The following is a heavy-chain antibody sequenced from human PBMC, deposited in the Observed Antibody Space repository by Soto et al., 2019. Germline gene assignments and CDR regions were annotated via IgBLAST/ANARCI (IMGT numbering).Heavy chain of an antibody. CDR2: ISGSGIDI. Sequence: GRSLRLSCRASGFAFYYYNMNWGRQAPRRGLGWVSSISGSGIDIHFTDSVKGRFTISRDNAKTSLYLQMDSLRPEDTATYYCAREGVTNYTDYYFDLWGHGALVTVSS. D-gene: IGHD4-4*01. CDR1: GFAFYYYN. V-gene: IGHV3-21*01. J-gene: IGHJ4*01. CDR3: AREGVTNYTDYYFDL.